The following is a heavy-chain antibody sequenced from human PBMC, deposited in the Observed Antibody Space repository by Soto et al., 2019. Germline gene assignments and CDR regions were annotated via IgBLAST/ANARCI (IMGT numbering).Heavy chain of an antibody. J-gene: IGHJ4*02. Sequence: SQTLSLTCAISGDSVSSNSSAWNWIRHSSSRGLEWLGRTYFRSKWYTGYAPSVKSRITINTDTSKNHFSLKLTSVTPEDTAVYYCADRDVQYWGQGTMVTFSS. CDR2: TYFRSKWYT. CDR3: ADRDVQY. CDR1: GDSVSSNSSA. V-gene: IGHV6-1*01.